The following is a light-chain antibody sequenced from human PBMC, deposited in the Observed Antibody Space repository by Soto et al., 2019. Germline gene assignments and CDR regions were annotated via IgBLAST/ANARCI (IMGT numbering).Light chain of an antibody. J-gene: IGLJ1*01. CDR1: SSNIGSNY. CDR2: RDV. Sequence: QSVLTQPPSASGTPGQRVTISCSGSSSNIGSNYVYWYQQLPGTAPKLLMYRDVKRPSGVPDRFSGSKSGTSASLAISGLRSEDEADYYCASWDDSLSGSYVFGTGTTVTVL. CDR3: ASWDDSLSGSYV. V-gene: IGLV1-47*01.